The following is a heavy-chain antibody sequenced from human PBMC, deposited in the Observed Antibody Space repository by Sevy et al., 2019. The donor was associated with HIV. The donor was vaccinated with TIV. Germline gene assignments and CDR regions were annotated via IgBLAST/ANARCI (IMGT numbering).Heavy chain of an antibody. CDR1: GFTFSSYS. CDR2: ISSSSSYI. J-gene: IGHJ4*02. D-gene: IGHD3-22*01. Sequence: GESLKISCAASGFTFSSYSMNWVRQAPGKGLEWVSSISSSSSYIYYADSVKGRFTISRDNAKNSLYLQMNSLRAEDTAVYYCARTWNYYDSSGSRYFDYWGQGTLVTVSS. CDR3: ARTWNYYDSSGSRYFDY. V-gene: IGHV3-21*01.